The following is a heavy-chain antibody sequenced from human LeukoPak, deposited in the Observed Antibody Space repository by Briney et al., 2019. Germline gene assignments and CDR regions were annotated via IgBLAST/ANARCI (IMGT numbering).Heavy chain of an antibody. V-gene: IGHV1-69*13. CDR3: AREIVVVVAATPRTSNWFDP. Sequence: GASVKVSCKASGGTFSSYAISWVRQAPGQGLEWMGGIIPIFGTANYAQKFQGRVTITADESTSTAYMELSSLRSEDTAVYYCAREIVVVVAATPRTSNWFDPWGQGTLVTVSS. CDR1: GGTFSSYA. D-gene: IGHD2-15*01. CDR2: IIPIFGTA. J-gene: IGHJ5*02.